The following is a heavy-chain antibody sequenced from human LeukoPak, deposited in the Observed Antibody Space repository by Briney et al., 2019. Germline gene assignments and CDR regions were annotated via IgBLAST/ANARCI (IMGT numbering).Heavy chain of an antibody. CDR3: ARGGAYGNYFDY. D-gene: IGHD4-17*01. V-gene: IGHV4-30-4*08. CDR2: IYYSGST. Sequence: SETLSLTCTVSGGSVSSGNYYWSWIRQPPGKGLEWIGYIYYSGSTYYNPSLKSRVTISVDTSKNQFSLKLSSVTAADTAVYYCARGGAYGNYFDYWGQGTLVIVSS. J-gene: IGHJ4*02. CDR1: GGSVSSGNYY.